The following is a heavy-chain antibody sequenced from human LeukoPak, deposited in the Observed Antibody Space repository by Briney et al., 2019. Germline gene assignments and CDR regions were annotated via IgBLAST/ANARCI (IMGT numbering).Heavy chain of an antibody. V-gene: IGHV1-2*02. CDR1: GYTFTSYY. D-gene: IGHD3-10*01. CDR2: INPNSGGT. Sequence: ASVKVSCKASGYTFTSYYMHWVRQAPGQGLEWMGWINPNSGGTNYAQKFQGRVTMTRDTSISTAYMELSRLRSDDTAVYYCARDLTYYYGSGSYPGGYYYYMDVWGKGTTVTISS. J-gene: IGHJ6*03. CDR3: ARDLTYYYGSGSYPGGYYYYMDV.